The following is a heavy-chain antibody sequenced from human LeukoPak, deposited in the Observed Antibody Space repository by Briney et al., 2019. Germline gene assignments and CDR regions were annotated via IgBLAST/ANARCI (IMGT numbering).Heavy chain of an antibody. V-gene: IGHV1-18*01. J-gene: IGHJ6*02. Sequence: ASVKVSRKASGYTFTSYGISWVRQAPGQGLEWMGWISAYNGNTNYAQKLQGRVTMTTDTSTSTAYMELRSLRSDDTAVYYCARVKERYYYYGMDVWGQGTTVTVSS. CDR3: ARVKERYYYYGMDV. CDR1: GYTFTSYG. CDR2: ISAYNGNT.